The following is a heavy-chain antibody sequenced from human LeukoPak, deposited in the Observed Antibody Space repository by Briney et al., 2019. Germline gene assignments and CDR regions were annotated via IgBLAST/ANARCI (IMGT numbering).Heavy chain of an antibody. J-gene: IGHJ4*02. CDR3: ATKQWLAPPPDS. Sequence: GGSLRLSCAASGFTFSKYWMLWVRQAPGKGLESVSRINTDGTVTTYADSVKGRFAASRDNADNTMFLQMNSVRDEDTAVYYCATKQWLAPPPDSWGQGTPVTVSS. D-gene: IGHD6-19*01. CDR1: GFTFSKYW. CDR2: INTDGTVT. V-gene: IGHV3-74*01.